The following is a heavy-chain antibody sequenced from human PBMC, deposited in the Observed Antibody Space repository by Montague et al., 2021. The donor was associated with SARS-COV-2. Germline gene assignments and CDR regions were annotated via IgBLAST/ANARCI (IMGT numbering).Heavy chain of an antibody. CDR3: ASSGITLTGLDAFDI. CDR1: GDSVSSKSVA. V-gene: IGHV6-1*01. CDR2: TYYRSKWDS. J-gene: IGHJ3*02. D-gene: IGHD3-9*01. Sequence: CAISGDSVSSKSVAWNWIRQSPSRGLEWLGRTYYRSKWDSDYAEXVKRRLVITPDTSKNQVSLQLNSVIPEDTAVYFCASSGITLTGLDAFDIWGQGTMVIVSS.